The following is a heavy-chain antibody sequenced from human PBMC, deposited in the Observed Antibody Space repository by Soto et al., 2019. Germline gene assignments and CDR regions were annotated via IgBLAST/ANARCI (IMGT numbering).Heavy chain of an antibody. CDR3: ARDIRPGATVGDYYYYYGMDV. D-gene: IGHD2-2*01. CDR2: INHSGST. V-gene: IGHV4-34*01. J-gene: IGHJ6*02. Sequence: SETLSLTCAVYGGSFSGYYWSWIRQPPGKGLEWIGEINHSGSTNYNPSLKSRVTISVDTSKNQFSLKLSSVTAADTTVYYCARDIRPGATVGDYYYYYGMDVWGQGTTVTVSS. CDR1: GGSFSGYY.